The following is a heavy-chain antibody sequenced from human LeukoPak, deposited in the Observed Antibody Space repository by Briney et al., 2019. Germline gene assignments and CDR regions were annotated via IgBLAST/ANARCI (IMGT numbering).Heavy chain of an antibody. D-gene: IGHD1-26*01. CDR3: AREGEVGASDY. V-gene: IGHV4-30-4*08. Sequence: SETLSLTCTVSGGSISSGDYYWSWLRQPPGKGLEWIGYIYYSGSTYYNPSLKSRVTISVDTSKNQFSLKLSSVTAADTAVYYCAREGEVGASDYWGQGTLVTVSS. CDR2: IYYSGST. CDR1: GGSISSGDYY. J-gene: IGHJ4*02.